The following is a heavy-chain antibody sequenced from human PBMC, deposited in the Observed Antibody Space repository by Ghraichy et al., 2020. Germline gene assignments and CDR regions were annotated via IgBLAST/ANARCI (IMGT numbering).Heavy chain of an antibody. J-gene: IGHJ1*01. V-gene: IGHV3-66*01. CDR3: ARVIGDCTTISCYVSYFQG. CDR2: IYRGGST. Sequence: GGSLRLSCAASGFTVSSYFMSWVRQAPGKGLEWVSVIYRGGSTYYAESVKGRFTISRDKSKNTLYLQMNSLRAEDTAVYYCARVIGDCTTISCYVSYFQGWGPGTLAPVSS. CDR1: GFTVSSYF. D-gene: IGHD2-2*01.